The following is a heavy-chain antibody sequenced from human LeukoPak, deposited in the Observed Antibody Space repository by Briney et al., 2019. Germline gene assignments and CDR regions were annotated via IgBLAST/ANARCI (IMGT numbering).Heavy chain of an antibody. Sequence: GGSLRVSCAASGFTFSSYAMTWVRQAPGKGLEWVSAISGGGGGTFYADSVKGRFTISRDNSKNTLYLQMNSLSAEDTAVYYCAKDLGGKPYYYYGMDVWGQGTTVTVSS. CDR2: ISGGGGGT. CDR3: AKDLGGKPYYYYGMDV. V-gene: IGHV3-23*01. J-gene: IGHJ6*02. CDR1: GFTFSSYA.